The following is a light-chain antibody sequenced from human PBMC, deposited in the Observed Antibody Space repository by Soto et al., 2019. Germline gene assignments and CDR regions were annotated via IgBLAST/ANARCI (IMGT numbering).Light chain of an antibody. CDR3: QQCATSPLT. Sequence: EIVLTQSPGTLSLSPGERATLSCRASQSVSNNYVAWYQQKPGQAPRLLIYDASSRATGIPDRFSGSGSGTDFTLTISRLEREDFAVYYCQQCATSPLTFGQGTKVDIK. J-gene: IGKJ1*01. V-gene: IGKV3-20*01. CDR1: QSVSNNY. CDR2: DAS.